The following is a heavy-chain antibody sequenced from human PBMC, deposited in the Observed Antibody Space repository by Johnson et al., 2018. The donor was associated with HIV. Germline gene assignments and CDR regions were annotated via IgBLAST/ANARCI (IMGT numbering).Heavy chain of an antibody. CDR3: AREPVAGPGRNAFDV. V-gene: IGHV3-20*04. D-gene: IGHD6-19*01. J-gene: IGHJ3*01. Sequence: VTLVESGGGVVRPGGSLRLSCAASGFTFDDYGMSWVRQAPGKGLEWVSGISWNGGNTDYADSVKGRFTISRDNAKNSLYLQMNSLRAEDTSLYFCAREPVAGPGRNAFDVWGQGTMVTVSS. CDR2: ISWNGGNT. CDR1: GFTFDDYG.